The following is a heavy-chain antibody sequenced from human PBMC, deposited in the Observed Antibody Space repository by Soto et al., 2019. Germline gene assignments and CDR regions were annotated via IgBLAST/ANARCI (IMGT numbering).Heavy chain of an antibody. V-gene: IGHV3-30*18. CDR2: ISYDGSNK. Sequence: QVQLVESGGGVVQPGRSLRLSCAASGFTFSSYGMHWVRQAPGKGLEWVAVISYDGSNKYYADFVKGRFTISRDNSKNTLYLQMNSLRAEDTAVYYCAKDHSLPSESDYGMDVWGQGTTVTVSS. J-gene: IGHJ6*02. CDR1: GFTFSSYG. D-gene: IGHD2-21*01. CDR3: AKDHSLPSESDYGMDV.